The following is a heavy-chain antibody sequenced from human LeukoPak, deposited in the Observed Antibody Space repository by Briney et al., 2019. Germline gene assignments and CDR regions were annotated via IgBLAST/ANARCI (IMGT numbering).Heavy chain of an antibody. J-gene: IGHJ6*03. CDR3: ARDREDTYLDV. D-gene: IGHD2-15*01. CDR2: ISYDGSNK. CDR1: GFTFDDYG. Sequence: GGSLRLSCAASGFTFDDYGMSWVRQAPGKGLEWVAVISYDGSNKYYADSVKGRFTISRDNAKNSLYLQMNSLRAEDTALYYCARDREDTYLDVWGKGTTVTVSS. V-gene: IGHV3-30*03.